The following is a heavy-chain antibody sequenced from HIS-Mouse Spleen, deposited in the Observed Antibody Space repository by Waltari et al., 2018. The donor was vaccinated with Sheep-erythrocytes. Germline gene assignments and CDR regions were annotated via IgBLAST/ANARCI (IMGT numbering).Heavy chain of an antibody. CDR2: IGTAGDT. D-gene: IGHD1-26*01. Sequence: EVQLVESGGGLVQPGGSLRLSCAASGFTFRCYGLHWVRQGTGKGLEWVSAIGTAGDTYYPGSVKGRFTISRENAKNSLYLQMNSLRAGDTAVYYCARANSGSYDDAFDIWGQGTMVTVSS. CDR3: ARANSGSYDDAFDI. V-gene: IGHV3-13*01. J-gene: IGHJ3*02. CDR1: GFTFRCYG.